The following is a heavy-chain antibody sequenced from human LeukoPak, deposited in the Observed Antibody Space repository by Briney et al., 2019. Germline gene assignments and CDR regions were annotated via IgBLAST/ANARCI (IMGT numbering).Heavy chain of an antibody. CDR2: IRSSGNTI. V-gene: IGHV3-48*03. CDR1: GFTFSNYE. CDR3: ARGSEYCGGDCYSGWFDP. Sequence: QSGGSQRLSCAASGFTFSNYEMNWVRQAPGKGLEWVSYIRSSGNTIYYADSVKGRFTISRDNAKNSLYLQMNSLRAEESAVYYCARGSEYCGGDCYSGWFDPWGQGTLVTVSS. D-gene: IGHD2-21*02. J-gene: IGHJ5*02.